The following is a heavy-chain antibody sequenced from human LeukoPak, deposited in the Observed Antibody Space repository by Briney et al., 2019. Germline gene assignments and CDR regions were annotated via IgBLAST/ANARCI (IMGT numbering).Heavy chain of an antibody. V-gene: IGHV1-2*02. CDR2: IKPNSGGT. J-gene: IGHJ6*02. CDR1: GYTFKGYY. CDR3: ARDLGDCSGGSCYSKYYYYGMDV. D-gene: IGHD2-15*01. Sequence: ASVKVSCKASGYTFKGYYMHWVRQAPGQGLEWMGWIKPNSGGTNYAQKFQGRVTMTRDTSISTAYMELSRLRSDDTAVYYCARDLGDCSGGSCYSKYYYYGMDVWGQGTTVTVSS.